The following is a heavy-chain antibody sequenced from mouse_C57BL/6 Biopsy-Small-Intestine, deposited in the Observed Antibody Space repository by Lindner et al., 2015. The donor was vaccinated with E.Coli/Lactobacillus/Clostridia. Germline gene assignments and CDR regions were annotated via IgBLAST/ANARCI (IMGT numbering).Heavy chain of an antibody. CDR3: ARGLGAYCSNSTCFQNYYYAMDV. Sequence: SVKVSCKASGNTLADYFMHWVRQAPGKGLEWMGWINPHTGGTIHSKEFQGRVTVTRDTSLSTVYMELTGLRSDDTAVYYCARGLGAYCSNSTCFQNYYYAMDVWGQGTTVTVSS. J-gene: IGHJ1*01. D-gene: IGHD1-1*01. CDR1: GNTLADYF. CDR2: INPHTGGT. V-gene: IGHV1-18*01.